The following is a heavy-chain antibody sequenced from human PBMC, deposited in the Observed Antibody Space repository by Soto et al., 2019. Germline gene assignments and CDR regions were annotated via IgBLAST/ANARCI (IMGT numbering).Heavy chain of an antibody. CDR2: IYYSGSP. J-gene: IGHJ5*02. D-gene: IGHD4-17*01. CDR3: ARDRTDHDYGDYVIWFDP. Sequence: QVQLQESGPGLVKPSQTLSLTCTVSGGSISSGDYYWSWIRQPPGKGLEWIGYIYYSGSPYYNPSLKSPVTLSVDTSKNQYSLKLSSVTAADTAVYYCARDRTDHDYGDYVIWFDPRGQGTLVTGSS. CDR1: GGSISSGDYY. V-gene: IGHV4-30-4*01.